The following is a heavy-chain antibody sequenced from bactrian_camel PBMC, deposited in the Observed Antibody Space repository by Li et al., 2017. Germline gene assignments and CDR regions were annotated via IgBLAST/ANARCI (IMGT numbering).Heavy chain of an antibody. CDR2: FERDGLT. D-gene: IGHD6*01. Sequence: QVQLVESGGGSVQAGGSLRLSCVASGYTPSSDCMAWFRQAPGEEREGVAGFERDGLTQYADSVKGRFTISKDNIKNTLYLQMNSLKPEDTSMYYCAAKGAYDSTFNPTLSPTRYHYWGQGTQVTV. V-gene: IGHV3S57*01. CDR1: GYTPSSDC. J-gene: IGHJ4*01. CDR3: AAKGAYDSTFNPTLSPTRYHY.